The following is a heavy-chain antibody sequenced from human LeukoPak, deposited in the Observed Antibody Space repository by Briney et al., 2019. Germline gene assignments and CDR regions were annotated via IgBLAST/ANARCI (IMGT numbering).Heavy chain of an antibody. V-gene: IGHV5-51*01. CDR3: ARHLGGDRTSGYYNY. CDR1: GYSFTYYF. Sequence: GEPLKISGKGSGYSFTYYFIAWLRQMPGKGLDWMGIIYPGDSDTNYSPSFQGQVTISVDKSINTAYLQWSSLEASDTAMYCCARHLGGDRTSGYYNYWGQGTLVTVSS. D-gene: IGHD3-22*01. CDR2: IYPGDSDT. J-gene: IGHJ4*02.